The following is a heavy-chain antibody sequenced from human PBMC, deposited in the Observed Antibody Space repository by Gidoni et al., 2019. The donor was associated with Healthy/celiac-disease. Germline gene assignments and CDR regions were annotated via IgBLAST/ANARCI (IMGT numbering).Heavy chain of an antibody. J-gene: IGHJ4*02. CDR2: ISSSGSTI. Sequence: EVQLVESGGGLVQPGGSLRLSCAASGFPFSSYEMNWVRQAPGKGLEWVSYISSSGSTIYYADSVKGRFTISRDNAKNSLYLQMNSLRAEDTAVYYCASLVYCSGGSCYPTDYWGQGTLVTVSS. CDR3: ASLVYCSGGSCYPTDY. CDR1: GFPFSSYE. D-gene: IGHD2-15*01. V-gene: IGHV3-48*03.